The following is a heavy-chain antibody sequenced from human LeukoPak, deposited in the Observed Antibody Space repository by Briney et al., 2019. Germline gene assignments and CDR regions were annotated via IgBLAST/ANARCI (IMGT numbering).Heavy chain of an antibody. V-gene: IGHV3-7*01. CDR3: ARDYYYGSGSYLK. CDR2: IKPDGSEK. J-gene: IGHJ4*02. D-gene: IGHD3-10*01. CDR1: GFTFTNYW. Sequence: PGGSLRLSCAASGFTFTNYWMSWVRQAPGKGLEWVANIKPDGSEKYYVDSVKGRFTISRDNAKNSLYLQMNSLRAEDTAVNYCARDYYYGSGSYLKWGQGTLVTVSS.